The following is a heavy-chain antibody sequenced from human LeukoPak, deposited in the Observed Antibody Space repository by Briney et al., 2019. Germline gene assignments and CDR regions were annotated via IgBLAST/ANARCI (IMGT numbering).Heavy chain of an antibody. D-gene: IGHD4-17*01. J-gene: IGHJ2*01. CDR3: ARDGPPPLYGDPPYWYFDL. CDR1: GFTFSSYS. Sequence: GGSLRLSYAASGFTFSSYSMNWVRQAPGKGLEWVSSISSSSSYIYYADSVKGRFTISRDNAKNSLYLQMNSLRAEDTAVYYCARDGPPPLYGDPPYWYFDLWGRGTLVTVSS. V-gene: IGHV3-21*01. CDR2: ISSSSSYI.